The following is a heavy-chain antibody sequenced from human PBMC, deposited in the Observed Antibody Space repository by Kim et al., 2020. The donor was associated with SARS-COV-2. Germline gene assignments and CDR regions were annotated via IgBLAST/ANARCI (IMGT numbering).Heavy chain of an antibody. Sequence: GGSLRLSCAASGFTFSSYSMNWVRQAPGKGLEWVSSISSSSSYIYYADSVKGRFTISRDNAKNSLYLQMNSLRAEDTAVYYCARDSRGFPNLQPLFDYWGQGTLVTVSS. CDR1: GFTFSSYS. CDR2: ISSSSSYI. J-gene: IGHJ4*02. V-gene: IGHV3-21*01. D-gene: IGHD3-10*01. CDR3: ARDSRGFPNLQPLFDY.